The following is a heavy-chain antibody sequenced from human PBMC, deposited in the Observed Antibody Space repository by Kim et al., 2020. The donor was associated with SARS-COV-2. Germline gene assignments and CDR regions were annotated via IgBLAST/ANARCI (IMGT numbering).Heavy chain of an antibody. J-gene: IGHJ4*02. V-gene: IGHV1-18*01. CDR3: ARDDYGDYPYY. CDR2: T. Sequence: TNYARNLRGRVTMTTDTSTSTVYMELRSLTSDDTAVYFCARDDYGDYPYYWGQGTLVTVSS. D-gene: IGHD4-17*01.